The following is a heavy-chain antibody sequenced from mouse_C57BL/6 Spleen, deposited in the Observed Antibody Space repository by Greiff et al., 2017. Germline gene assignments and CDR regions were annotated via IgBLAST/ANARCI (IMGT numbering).Heavy chain of an antibody. Sequence: EVKMVESGGGLVQPGGSLSLSCAASGFTFTDYYMSWVRQPPGKALEWLGFIRNKANGYTTEYSASVKGRFTISRDNSQSILYLQMNALRAEDSATYYCARSFQLGWFAYWGQGTLVTVSA. CDR2: IRNKANGYTT. D-gene: IGHD4-1*02. V-gene: IGHV7-3*01. J-gene: IGHJ3*01. CDR3: ARSFQLGWFAY. CDR1: GFTFTDYY.